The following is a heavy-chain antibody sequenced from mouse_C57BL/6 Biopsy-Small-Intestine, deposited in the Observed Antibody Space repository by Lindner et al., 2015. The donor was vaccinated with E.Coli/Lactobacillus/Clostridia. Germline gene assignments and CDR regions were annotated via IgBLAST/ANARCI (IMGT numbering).Heavy chain of an antibody. Sequence: VQLQESGGGLVQPKGSLKLSCAASGFSFNTYAMNRVRQAPGKGLEWVARIRSKSNNYATYYADSVKDRFTISRDDSESMLYLQMNNLKTEDTAMYYCVRQDLSYYAMDYWGQGTSVTVSS. CDR2: IRSKSNNYAT. V-gene: IGHV10-1*01. J-gene: IGHJ4*01. CDR3: VRQDLSYYAMDY. D-gene: IGHD1-1*01. CDR1: GFSFNTYA.